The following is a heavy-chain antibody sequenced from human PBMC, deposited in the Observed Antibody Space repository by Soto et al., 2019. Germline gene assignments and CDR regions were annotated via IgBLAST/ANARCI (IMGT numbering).Heavy chain of an antibody. CDR1: GFTFYNYA. V-gene: IGHV3-23*01. CDR2: VSGGGRTT. CDR3: AKVVGMTTVTFDSYYFDY. Sequence: EVQLLESGGGLVQPGGSLRLSCEASGFTFYNYALSWVRQAPGKGLEWVSVVSGGGRTTFYADSVRGRFTISRDNSKNTVYLQMDSLRAEDTAVYYCAKVVGMTTVTFDSYYFDYWGQGNLVTVSS. J-gene: IGHJ4*02. D-gene: IGHD4-17*01.